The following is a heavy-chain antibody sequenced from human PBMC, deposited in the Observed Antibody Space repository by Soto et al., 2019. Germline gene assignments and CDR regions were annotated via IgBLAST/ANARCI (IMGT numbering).Heavy chain of an antibody. CDR2: MQPSTGRT. Sequence: ASVKVSCKASGYSFTSLDINWVRQTAGQGLEWMGWMQPSTGRTGYAQKFQGRVTMTRDTSINTAYMELTTLTSDNTAFYYCARGVSEGVDYWGQGTLVTVSS. D-gene: IGHD1-26*01. CDR3: ARGVSEGVDY. V-gene: IGHV1-8*01. J-gene: IGHJ4*02. CDR1: GYSFTSLD.